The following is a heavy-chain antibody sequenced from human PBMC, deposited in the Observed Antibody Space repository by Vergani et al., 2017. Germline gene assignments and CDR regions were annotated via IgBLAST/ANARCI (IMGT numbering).Heavy chain of an antibody. D-gene: IGHD1-1*01. CDR3: ARGTTPEGNY. CDR1: GFTFSSYE. Sequence: EVQLVESGGGSVQPGGSLRLSCAASGFTFSSYEMNWVRQAPGKGLEWVSYISSSSSYIYYADSVKGRFTISRDNAKNSLYLQMNSLRAEDTAVYYCARGTTPEGNYWGQGTLVTVSS. CDR2: ISSSSSYI. V-gene: IGHV3-48*03. J-gene: IGHJ4*02.